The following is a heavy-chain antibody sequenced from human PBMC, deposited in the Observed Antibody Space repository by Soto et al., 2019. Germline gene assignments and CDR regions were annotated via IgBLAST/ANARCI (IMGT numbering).Heavy chain of an antibody. V-gene: IGHV3-11*05. Sequence: QVQLVQSGGGLVKPGESLRLSCATSGLTFSDYYMSWIRQAPGKGLEPLSYISGSSSDIKYADSVKGRFTISRDNAKKSVYLQMNSLGAEDTAVYYCATGPRRLSDWGQGTPVIVSP. D-gene: IGHD3-3*01. J-gene: IGHJ4*02. CDR3: ATGPRRLSD. CDR2: ISGSSSDI. CDR1: GLTFSDYY.